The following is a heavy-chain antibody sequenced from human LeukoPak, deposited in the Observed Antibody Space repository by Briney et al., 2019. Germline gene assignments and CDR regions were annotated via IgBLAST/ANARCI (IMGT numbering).Heavy chain of an antibody. V-gene: IGHV3-7*01. CDR3: ARVRSGYYFDY. CDR1: GFTFSSYA. CDR2: IRQDGSDK. Sequence: GGSLRLSCAASGFTFSSYAMSWVRQAPGKGLEWVANIRQDGSDKYYVDSVKGRFTISRDNAKNSLYLQMNSLRAEDTAVYYCARVRSGYYFDYWGPGTLVTVSS. D-gene: IGHD3-9*01. J-gene: IGHJ4*02.